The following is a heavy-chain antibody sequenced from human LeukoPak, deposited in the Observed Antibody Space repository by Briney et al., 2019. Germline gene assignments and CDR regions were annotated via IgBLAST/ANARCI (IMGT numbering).Heavy chain of an antibody. CDR2: IIGSGLTT. J-gene: IGHJ4*02. V-gene: IGHV3-23*01. CDR3: AKDLSPGPD. CDR1: GFTFSSYW. Sequence: GGSLRLSCAASGFTFSSYWMNWVRQAPGKGLKWVSAIIGSGLTTYYADSVKGRFTISRDNSKNTLYLQMNSLRAEDTAVYYCAKDLSPGPDWGQGTLVTVSS.